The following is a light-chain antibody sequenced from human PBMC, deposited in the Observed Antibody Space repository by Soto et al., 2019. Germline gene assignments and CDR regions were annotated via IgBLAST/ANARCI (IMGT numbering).Light chain of an antibody. CDR3: CSFAGSYTFWV. Sequence: QSALTQPRSVSGSPGQSVTISCTGTRSDVGDCNYVSWYQQYPGKAPKLVIYDVSKRPSGVPDRFSGSKSGNTASLTISGRQAEDEADYCCCSFAGSYTFWVFGGGTKVTVL. J-gene: IGLJ3*02. CDR1: RSDVGDCNY. CDR2: DVS. V-gene: IGLV2-11*01.